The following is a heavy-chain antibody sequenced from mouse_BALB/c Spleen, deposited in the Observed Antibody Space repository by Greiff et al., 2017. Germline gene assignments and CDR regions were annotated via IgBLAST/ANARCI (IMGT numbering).Heavy chain of an antibody. J-gene: IGHJ3*01. CDR3: ARRGYGNYLAY. V-gene: IGHV3-2*02. Sequence: EVHLVESGPGLVKPSQSLSLTCTVTGYSITSDYAWNWIRQFPGNKLEWMGYISYSGSTSYNPSLKSRISITRDTSKNQFFLQLNSVTTEDTATYYCARRGYGNYLAYWGQGTLVTVSA. CDR1: GYSITSDYA. CDR2: ISYSGST. D-gene: IGHD2-1*01.